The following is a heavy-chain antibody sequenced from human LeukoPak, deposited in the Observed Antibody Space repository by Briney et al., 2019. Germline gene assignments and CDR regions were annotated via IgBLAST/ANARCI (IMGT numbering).Heavy chain of an antibody. V-gene: IGHV3-53*01. CDR2: IYSGGST. CDR3: ARGSPTIAAAGTSFDY. CDR1: GFTVNSNY. D-gene: IGHD6-13*01. J-gene: IGHJ4*02. Sequence: PGGSRRLSCAASGFTVNSNYMSWVRQAPGKGLEWVSVIYSGGSTYYADSVKGRFTISRDNSKNTLYLQMNSLRAEDTAVYYCARGSPTIAAAGTSFDYWGQGTLVTVSS.